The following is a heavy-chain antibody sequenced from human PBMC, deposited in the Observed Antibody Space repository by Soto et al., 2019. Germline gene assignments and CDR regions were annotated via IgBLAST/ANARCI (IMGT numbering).Heavy chain of an antibody. V-gene: IGHV3-21*01. Sequence: LRLSCAASGFTFSSYSMNWVRQAPGKGLEWVSSISSSSSYIYYADSVKGRFTISRDNAKNSLYLQMNSMRAEDTAVYYCARDQPGYSYGYGLGYWGQGPLVTVSS. CDR2: ISSSSSYI. CDR3: ARDQPGYSYGYGLGY. J-gene: IGHJ4*02. D-gene: IGHD5-18*01. CDR1: GFTFSSYS.